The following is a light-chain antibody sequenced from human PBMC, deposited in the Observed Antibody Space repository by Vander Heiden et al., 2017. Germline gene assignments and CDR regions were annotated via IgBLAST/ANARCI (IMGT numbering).Light chain of an antibody. CDR3: QQSLSPPWS. V-gene: IGKV1-39*01. J-gene: IGKJ1*01. CDR2: GAT. Sequence: DIQITQSPSSLSATVGYIVTISGRASQNLRHYLNWYQQKPGKAPSLLIFGATNLKAGVPSRFSGSASEPDFTLTISSLQVEDIGTYYCQQSLSPPWSFGQGTRVEIK. CDR1: QNLRHY.